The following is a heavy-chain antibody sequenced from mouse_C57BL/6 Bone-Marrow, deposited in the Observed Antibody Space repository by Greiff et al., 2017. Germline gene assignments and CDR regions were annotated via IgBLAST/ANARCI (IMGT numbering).Heavy chain of an antibody. CDR1: GYAFSSYW. CDR3: ARRNSNYEFAY. V-gene: IGHV1-80*01. Sequence: QVQLKESGAELVKPGASVKISCKASGYAFSSYWMNWVKQRPGKGLEWIGQIYPGDGDTNYNGKFKGKAPLTADKSSSTAYMQLSSLTSEDSAVYFCARRNSNYEFAYWGQGTLVTVSA. D-gene: IGHD2-5*01. CDR2: IYPGDGDT. J-gene: IGHJ3*01.